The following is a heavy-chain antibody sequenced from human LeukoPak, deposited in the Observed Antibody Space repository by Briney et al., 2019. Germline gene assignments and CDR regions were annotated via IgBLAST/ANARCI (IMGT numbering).Heavy chain of an antibody. D-gene: IGHD3-3*01. CDR1: GFPFDDNG. CDR2: TNWNGGST. CDR3: ARAEYAVWHGWRGYFDY. Sequence: RPGGALNLSCAASGFPFDDNGMSRARQAPGKGLEWVPGTNWNGGSTGYAESVKGRFTISRDNAKNSLYLPMNSLRDEDTALYYCARAEYAVWHGWRGYFDYWGQGTLITVSS. V-gene: IGHV3-20*04. J-gene: IGHJ4*02.